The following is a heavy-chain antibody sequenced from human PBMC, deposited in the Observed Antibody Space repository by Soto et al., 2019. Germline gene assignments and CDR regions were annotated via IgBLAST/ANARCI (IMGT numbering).Heavy chain of an antibody. CDR3: AREAGVRSPFDP. Sequence: PSETLSLTFTVSGDSINSYSWPWIPQPPGKGLEWIGYIYDSGSNNYNPSLKSRVTISVDTSKNQFSLKLTSVNAADTAMYYCAREAGVRSPFDPWGQGTLVTVSS. D-gene: IGHD4-17*01. CDR2: IYDSGSN. V-gene: IGHV4-59*01. J-gene: IGHJ5*02. CDR1: GDSINSYS.